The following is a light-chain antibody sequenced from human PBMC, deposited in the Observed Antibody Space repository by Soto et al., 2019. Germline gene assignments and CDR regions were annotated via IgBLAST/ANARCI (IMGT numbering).Light chain of an antibody. Sequence: EIVLTQSPGTLSLSPGERATLFCRASQSVSSSYLAWYQQKPGQAPRLLIFGASSRATDIPGRFSGSGSGTDFTLTISRLEPEDFAVYYCQQYCSSPRTFGQGTKVEIK. CDR3: QQYCSSPRT. CDR2: GAS. V-gene: IGKV3-20*01. CDR1: QSVSSSY. J-gene: IGKJ1*01.